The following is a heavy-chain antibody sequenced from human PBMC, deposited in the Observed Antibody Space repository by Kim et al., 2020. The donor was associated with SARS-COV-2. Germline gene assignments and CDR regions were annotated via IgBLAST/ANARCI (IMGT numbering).Heavy chain of an antibody. CDR1: GYTFTSYG. Sequence: ASVKVSCKASGYTFTSYGISWVRQAPGQGLEWMGWISAYNGNTNYAQKLQGRVTMTTDTSTSTAYMELRSLRSDDTAVYYCARGVSPDILTVDYYYMDVWGKGTTVTVSS. J-gene: IGHJ6*03. D-gene: IGHD3-9*01. V-gene: IGHV1-18*01. CDR2: ISAYNGNT. CDR3: ARGVSPDILTVDYYYMDV.